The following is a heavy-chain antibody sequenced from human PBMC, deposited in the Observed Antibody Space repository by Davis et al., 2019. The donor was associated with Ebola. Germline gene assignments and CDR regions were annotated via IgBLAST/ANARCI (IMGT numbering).Heavy chain of an antibody. V-gene: IGHV3-23*01. CDR3: AKGEITMVQGVPSGRYFDY. Sequence: PGGSLRLSCAASGFTFSSYAMSWVRQAPGKGLEWVSAISGSGGSTYYADSVKGRFTISRDNAKNSLYLQMNSLRAEDTAVYYCAKGEITMVQGVPSGRYFDYWGQGTLVTVSS. CDR2: ISGSGGST. J-gene: IGHJ4*02. D-gene: IGHD3-10*01. CDR1: GFTFSSYA.